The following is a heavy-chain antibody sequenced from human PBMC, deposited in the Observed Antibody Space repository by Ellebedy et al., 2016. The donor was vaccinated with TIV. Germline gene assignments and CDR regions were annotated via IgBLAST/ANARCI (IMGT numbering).Heavy chain of an antibody. CDR2: INHGNGNT. J-gene: IGHJ5*02. CDR1: GYTFTTYA. D-gene: IGHD1-1*01. V-gene: IGHV1-3*01. Sequence: AASVKVSCKASGYTFTTYAVHWVRQAPGQRLEWMGWINHGNGNTKYSQKFQGRATITRDTYASTAYMELSSLRSEDTAVYYCARGRVVGSKTKGTTNCFDPWGQGTLVTVSS. CDR3: ARGRVVGSKTKGTTNCFDP.